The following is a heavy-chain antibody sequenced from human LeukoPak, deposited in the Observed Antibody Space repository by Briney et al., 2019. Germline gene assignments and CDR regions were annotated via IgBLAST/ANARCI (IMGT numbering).Heavy chain of an antibody. J-gene: IGHJ4*02. V-gene: IGHV3-30*04. CDR2: ISYDGSNE. CDR1: GFTFSSYV. CDR3: AKDNFDY. Sequence: PGGSLRLSCAASGFTFSSYVMHWVRQAPGKGLEWVAIISYDGSNEYYADSVKGRFTISRDNSKNTLYLQMNSLRAADTAVYYCAKDNFDYWGQGTLVTVSS.